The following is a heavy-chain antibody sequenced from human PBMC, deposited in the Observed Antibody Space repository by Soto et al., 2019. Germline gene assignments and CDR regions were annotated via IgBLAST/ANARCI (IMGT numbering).Heavy chain of an antibody. D-gene: IGHD3-3*01. V-gene: IGHV3-73*01. CDR3: TRQGYYDFWSGYYPYMDV. CDR2: IRSKANSYAT. J-gene: IGHJ6*03. CDR1: GFTFSGSA. Sequence: ESGGGLVQPGGSLKLSCAASGFTFSGSAMHWVRQASGKGLEWVGRIRSKANSYATAYAASVKGRFTISRDDSKNTAYLQMNSLKTEDTAVYYCTRQGYYDFWSGYYPYMDVWGKGTTVTVSS.